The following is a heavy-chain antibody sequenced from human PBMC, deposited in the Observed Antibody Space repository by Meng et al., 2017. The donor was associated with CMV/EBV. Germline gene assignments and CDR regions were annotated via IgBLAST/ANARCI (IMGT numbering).Heavy chain of an antibody. CDR1: GFTLSRYW. CDR3: ARDPLPGWSYFDY. J-gene: IGHJ4*02. Sequence: GGSLRLSCAASGFTLSRYWMHWVRQAPGKGLIWVSRINSVGSDTSYADSVKGRFTISRDNAKSTLYLQMNSLRAEDTAVYYCARDPLPGWSYFDYWGQGALVTVSS. CDR2: INSVGSDT. V-gene: IGHV3-74*01. D-gene: IGHD2-15*01.